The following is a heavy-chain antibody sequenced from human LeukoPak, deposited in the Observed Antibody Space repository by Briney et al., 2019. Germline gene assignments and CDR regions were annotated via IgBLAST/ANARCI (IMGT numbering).Heavy chain of an antibody. CDR1: GFTFDDYG. CDR3: ARVASRRYCSGGSCYQFDY. D-gene: IGHD2-15*01. CDR2: INWNGGST. J-gene: IGHJ4*02. Sequence: PGGSLRLSCAASGFTFDDYGMSWVRHAPGKGLEWVSGINWNGGSTGYADSVKGRFTISRDNAKNSLYLQMNSLRAEDTALYYCARVASRRYCSGGSCYQFDYWGQGTLVTVSS. V-gene: IGHV3-20*04.